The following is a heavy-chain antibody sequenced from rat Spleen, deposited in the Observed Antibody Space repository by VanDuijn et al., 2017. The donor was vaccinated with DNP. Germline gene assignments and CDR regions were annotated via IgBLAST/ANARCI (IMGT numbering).Heavy chain of an antibody. J-gene: IGHJ4*01. CDR1: GFTFSNYH. V-gene: IGHV5-25*01. D-gene: IGHD2-1*01. CDR2: ISSDVTDT. Sequence: EVQLVESGGGSVPPGRSLKLSCAASGFTFSNYHMAWVRQAPTKGLEWVASISSDVTDTYYGSSVKGRFTISRDNAKRSLYLQMDSLRSEDTATYYCARHGEVHLRYAMDAWGQGTSVTVSS. CDR3: ARHGEVHLRYAMDA.